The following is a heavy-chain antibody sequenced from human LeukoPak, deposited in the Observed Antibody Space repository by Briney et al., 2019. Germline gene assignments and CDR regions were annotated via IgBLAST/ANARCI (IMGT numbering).Heavy chain of an antibody. CDR1: GLTFSAAW. J-gene: IGHJ4*02. D-gene: IGHD2-8*01. CDR2: IKRKGGGETI. CDR3: SHIPFTHGDYLAS. V-gene: IGHV3-15*01. Sequence: PGGSLRLSCTVSGLTFSAAWMSWVRQAPGKGLEWVGRIKRKGGGETINYAAPVKGRFTISRDDSKNTLYLQMDGLKIEDTAMYYCSHIPFTHGDYLASWGQGTLVTVSS.